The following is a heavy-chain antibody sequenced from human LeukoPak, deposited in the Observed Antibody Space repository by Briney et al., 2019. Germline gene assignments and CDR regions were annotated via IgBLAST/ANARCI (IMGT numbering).Heavy chain of an antibody. CDR3: ARGGMYSSYSY. CDR1: GGSFSGYY. J-gene: IGHJ4*02. D-gene: IGHD6-19*01. Sequence: SETLSLTCAVYGGSFSGYYWSWFRQPPGKGLEWIGEINHSGSTNYNPSLKSRVTISVDTSKNQFSLKLSSVTAADTAVYYCARGGMYSSYSYWGQGTLVTVSS. CDR2: INHSGST. V-gene: IGHV4-34*01.